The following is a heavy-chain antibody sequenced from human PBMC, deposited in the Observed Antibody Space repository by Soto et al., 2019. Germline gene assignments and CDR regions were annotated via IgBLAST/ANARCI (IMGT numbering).Heavy chain of an antibody. CDR3: AREGVAPYYYYGMDF. CDR1: GYTFTRSG. D-gene: IGHD5-12*01. CDR2: ISSYNGDT. Sequence: ASVKVSCKASGYTFTRSGISWVRQAPGQGPEWMGWISSYNGDTNYAQTFQGRVTMTTDTSTSTAYMELRSLRSDDTAVYYCAREGVAPYYYYGMDFWGQGTSVTVSS. V-gene: IGHV1-18*01. J-gene: IGHJ6*02.